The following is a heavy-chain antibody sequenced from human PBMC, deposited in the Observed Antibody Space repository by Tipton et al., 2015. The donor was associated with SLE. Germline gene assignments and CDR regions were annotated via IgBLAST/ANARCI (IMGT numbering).Heavy chain of an antibody. CDR2: VGHTDTHR. CDR3: ARGYDWFDH. J-gene: IGHJ5*02. CDR1: GYPFSDYY. D-gene: IGHD5-12*01. Sequence: SLRHSCEASGYPFSDYYLTWIRQTPGKGLEWVSFVGHTDTHRDYADSVRGRFTISRDNAKNTVYLQMNSLRAEDTGVYFCARGYDWFDHWGQGTQVAVSS. V-gene: IGHV3-11*05.